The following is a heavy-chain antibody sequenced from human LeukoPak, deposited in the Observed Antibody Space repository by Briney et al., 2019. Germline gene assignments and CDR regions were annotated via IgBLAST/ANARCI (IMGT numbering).Heavy chain of an antibody. J-gene: IGHJ4*02. D-gene: IGHD1-1*01. Sequence: XXXXVXGGFISSSGYYWDWIRQPPGRGLEWIGSINQSGKTYYEPSLKSRVTISVDTSKTQFSLELRTVTAADTAVYYCASKKLVARGYFDYWGQGALVTVSS. CDR3: ASKKLVARGYFDY. CDR1: GGFISSSGYY. V-gene: IGHV4-39*01. CDR2: INQSGKT.